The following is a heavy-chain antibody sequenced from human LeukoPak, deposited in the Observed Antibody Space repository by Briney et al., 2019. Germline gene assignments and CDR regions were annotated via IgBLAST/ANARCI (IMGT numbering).Heavy chain of an antibody. CDR3: AQGKDYYYGMDV. V-gene: IGHV3-23*01. Sequence: GGSLRLSCAASGFTFSSYAMSWVRQAPGKGLEWVSAISGSGGSTYYADSVKGRFTISRDNSKNTLYLQMNSLRAEDTAVYYYAQGKDYYYGMDVWGQGTTVSVS. J-gene: IGHJ6*02. CDR1: GFTFSSYA. CDR2: ISGSGGST.